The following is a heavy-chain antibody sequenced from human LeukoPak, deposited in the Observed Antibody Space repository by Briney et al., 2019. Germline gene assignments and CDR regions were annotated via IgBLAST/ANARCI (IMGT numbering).Heavy chain of an antibody. CDR1: GYTFTSYD. CDR3: ARTIRVVATTERYYFDY. D-gene: IGHD5-12*01. J-gene: IGHJ4*02. Sequence: ASVKVSCKASGYTFTSYDINWVRQATGQGLEWMGWMNPNSGNTGYAQKSQGRVTMTRNTSISTAYMELSSLRSEDTAVYYCARTIRVVATTERYYFDYWGQGTLVTVSS. V-gene: IGHV1-8*01. CDR2: MNPNSGNT.